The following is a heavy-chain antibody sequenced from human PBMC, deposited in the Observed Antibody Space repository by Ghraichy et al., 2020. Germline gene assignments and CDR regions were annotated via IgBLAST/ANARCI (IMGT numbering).Heavy chain of an antibody. Sequence: GPTLVKPTQTLTLTCTFSGFSLSTSGVGVGWIRQPPGKALEWLALIYWNDDKRYSPSLNSRLTITKDTSKNQVVLTMTNMDPVDTATYYCAHSVRVTAIIPDWFDPWGQGTLVTVSS. CDR2: IYWNDDK. CDR1: GFSLSTSGVG. V-gene: IGHV2-5*01. D-gene: IGHD3-10*02. J-gene: IGHJ5*02. CDR3: AHSVRVTAIIPDWFDP.